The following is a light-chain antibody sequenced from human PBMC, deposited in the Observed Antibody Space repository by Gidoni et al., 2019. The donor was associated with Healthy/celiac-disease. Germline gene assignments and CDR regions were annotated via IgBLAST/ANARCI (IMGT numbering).Light chain of an antibody. CDR1: SSNIGNNY. Sequence: SVCTQPPSVSAAPGQKVPISCSGSSSNIGNNYVSWYQQLPGTAPKLLIYDNNKRPSGIPDRFSGSKSGTSATLGITGLQTGDEADYYCGTWDSSLRPLFGGGTKLTVL. CDR3: GTWDSSLRPL. J-gene: IGLJ2*01. V-gene: IGLV1-51*01. CDR2: DNN.